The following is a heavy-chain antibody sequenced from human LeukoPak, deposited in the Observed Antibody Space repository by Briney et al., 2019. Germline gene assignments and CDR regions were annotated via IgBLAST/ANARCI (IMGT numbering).Heavy chain of an antibody. CDR2: IYYSGST. J-gene: IGHJ4*02. CDR1: GGSISSYY. Sequence: KPSETLSLTCTVSGGSISSYYWSWIRQPPGKGLEWIGYIYYSGSTNYNPSLKSRVTISVDTSKNQFSLKLSSVTAADTAVYYCARGSGYQLLFGPSYYFDYWGQGTLVTVSS. V-gene: IGHV4-59*01. D-gene: IGHD2-2*01. CDR3: ARGSGYQLLFGPSYYFDY.